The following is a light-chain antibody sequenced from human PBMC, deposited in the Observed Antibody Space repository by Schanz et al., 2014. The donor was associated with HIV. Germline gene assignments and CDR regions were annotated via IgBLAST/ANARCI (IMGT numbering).Light chain of an antibody. CDR2: AAS. Sequence: DIQMTQFPSSLSASVGDTVTITCRASQFVTNNLNWYHQKPGESPKLLISAASSLQTGVPSRFSGSGYGTLFTLSIRSLQPEDFATYFCLHYNDFTSTFGQGTKLEIK. V-gene: IGKV1-39*01. J-gene: IGKJ2*01. CDR1: QFVTNN. CDR3: LHYNDFTST.